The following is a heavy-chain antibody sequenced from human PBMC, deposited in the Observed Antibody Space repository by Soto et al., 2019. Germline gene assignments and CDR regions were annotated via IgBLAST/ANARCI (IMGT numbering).Heavy chain of an antibody. CDR3: AKDPKYSSSWFSYYFDY. CDR1: GFTFSSYA. D-gene: IGHD6-13*01. CDR2: ISGSGGST. J-gene: IGHJ4*02. Sequence: LRLSCAASGFTFSSYAMSWVRQAPGKGLEWVSAISGSGGSTYYADSVKGRFTISRDNSKNTLYLQMNSLRAEDTAVYYCAKDPKYSSSWFSYYFDYWGQGTLVTVS. V-gene: IGHV3-23*01.